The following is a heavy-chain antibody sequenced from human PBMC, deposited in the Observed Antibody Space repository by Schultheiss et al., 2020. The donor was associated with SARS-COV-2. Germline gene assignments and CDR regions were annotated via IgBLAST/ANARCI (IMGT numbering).Heavy chain of an antibody. CDR1: GGSISSYY. CDR3: ARGTGAAAGTDYYYYYGMDV. J-gene: IGHJ6*02. CDR2: IYYSGST. V-gene: IGHV4-59*12. D-gene: IGHD6-13*01. Sequence: SETLSLTCTVSGGSISSYYWSWIREHPGKGLEWIGYIYYSGSTNYNPSLKSRVTISVDTSKNQFSLQLNSVTPEDTAVYYCARGTGAAAGTDYYYYYGMDVWGQGTTVTVSS.